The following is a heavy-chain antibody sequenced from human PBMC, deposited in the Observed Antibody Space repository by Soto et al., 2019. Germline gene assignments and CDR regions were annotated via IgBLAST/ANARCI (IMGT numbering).Heavy chain of an antibody. CDR3: ARTTVTASYYYMDV. D-gene: IGHD4-17*01. J-gene: IGHJ6*03. CDR1: GYTFTNYG. V-gene: IGHV1-18*01. CDR2: ISTYNGNT. Sequence: QVQLVQSGAEVKQPGASVKVSCKASGYTFTNYGFTWVRQAPGQGLEWLGWISTYNGNTKYAQKVQGRLTMTTDTSTSTANMELTSQRSDDTALYYCARTTVTASYYYMDVWGKGSTVTVSS.